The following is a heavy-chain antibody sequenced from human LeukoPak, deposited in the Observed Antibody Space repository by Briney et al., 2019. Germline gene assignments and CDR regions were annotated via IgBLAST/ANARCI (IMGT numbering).Heavy chain of an antibody. CDR1: GFTFSSYE. Sequence: GGSLRLSCAASGFTFSSYEMNWVRQAPGKGLEWVSYISSSGSTIYYADSVKGRFTISRDNAKNSLYLQMNSLRAEDTAVYYCAVDVGFGELSDMDVWGKGTTVTVSS. J-gene: IGHJ6*03. CDR2: ISSSGSTI. CDR3: AVDVGFGELSDMDV. D-gene: IGHD3-10*01. V-gene: IGHV3-48*03.